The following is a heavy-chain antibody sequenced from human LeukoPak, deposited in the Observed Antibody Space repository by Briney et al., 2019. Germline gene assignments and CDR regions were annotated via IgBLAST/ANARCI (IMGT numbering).Heavy chain of an antibody. V-gene: IGHV3-23*01. CDR2: ISHSGSTT. Sequence: PGGSLRLSCAASGFTFSNYAMNWVRQAPGKGLEWVSAISHSGSTTYYADSVKGRFTISRDNSKNTLYLQMNSLRAEDTAVYYCAKDFWSGYYSGYFDYWGQGTLVTVSS. CDR3: AKDFWSGYYSGYFDY. J-gene: IGHJ4*02. D-gene: IGHD3-3*01. CDR1: GFTFSNYA.